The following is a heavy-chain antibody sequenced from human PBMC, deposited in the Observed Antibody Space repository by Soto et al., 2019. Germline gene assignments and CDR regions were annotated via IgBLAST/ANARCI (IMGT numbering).Heavy chain of an antibody. D-gene: IGHD3-3*02. CDR2: IYYSGKT. V-gene: IGHV4-31*03. CDR1: GGSISSGGYF. Sequence: QVQLQESGPGLVKPSQTLSLTCTVSGGSISSGGYFWTWIRQHPGEGLEWIGYIYYSGKTYHNPYLKSRATISVDTSKNQFSLKLSSVTAADTAVYYCARDHLISIFFAYGMDVWGQGTTVTVSS. J-gene: IGHJ6*02. CDR3: ARDHLISIFFAYGMDV.